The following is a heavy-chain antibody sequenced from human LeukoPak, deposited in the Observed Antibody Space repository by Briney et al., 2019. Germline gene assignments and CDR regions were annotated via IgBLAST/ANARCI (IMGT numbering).Heavy chain of an antibody. J-gene: IGHJ4*02. CDR2: INPNSGGT. V-gene: IGHV1-2*02. CDR3: ARDDGSGSYLFDY. Sequence: ASVKVSCKASGYTFTGHYMHWVRQAPGQGLEWMGWINPNSGGTNYAQKFQGRVTMTRDTSISTAYMELSRLRSDDTAVYYCARDDGSGSYLFDYWGQGTLVTVSS. D-gene: IGHD3-10*01. CDR1: GYTFTGHY.